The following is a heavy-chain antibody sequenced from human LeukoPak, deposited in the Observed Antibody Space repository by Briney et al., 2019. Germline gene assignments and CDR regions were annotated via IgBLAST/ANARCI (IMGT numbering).Heavy chain of an antibody. CDR2: INSDGSST. Sequence: GGSLRLSCAASGFTFSSYWMHWVRQAPGKGLVWVSRINSDGSSTSYADSVKGRFTISRDNAKNTLYLQMNSPRAEDTAVYYCARDKRGYCSSTSCYDDPNWFDPWGQGTLVTVSS. CDR3: ARDKRGYCSSTSCYDDPNWFDP. CDR1: GFTFSSYW. V-gene: IGHV3-74*01. D-gene: IGHD2-2*01. J-gene: IGHJ5*02.